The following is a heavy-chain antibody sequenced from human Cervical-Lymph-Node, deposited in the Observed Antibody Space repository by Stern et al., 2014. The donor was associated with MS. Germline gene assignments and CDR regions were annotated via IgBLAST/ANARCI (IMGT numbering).Heavy chain of an antibody. Sequence: EVQLVESGGEMKKPGESLQISCQGSGYRFTNYWIGWVRQMPGKGLEWMGILYPGDSDARVSPSFRGQVTNSAPKALSHAYLQWTSLRASDTAIYYCARLVAPGGDAFDIWGQGTLVIVSS. D-gene: IGHD3-16*02. V-gene: IGHV5-51*01. CDR3: ARLVAPGGDAFDI. CDR2: LYPGDSDA. CDR1: GYRFTNYW. J-gene: IGHJ3*02.